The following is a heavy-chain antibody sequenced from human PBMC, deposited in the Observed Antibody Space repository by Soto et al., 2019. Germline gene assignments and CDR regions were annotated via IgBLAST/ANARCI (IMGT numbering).Heavy chain of an antibody. CDR1: GDTFTDYY. CDR3: ARGGHVVVVTAALDY. Sequence: QVQLVQSGAEVKKPGASVKVSCKASGDTFTDYYIHWVRQAPGQGLEWMGTVNPSGGHTTYAQHFLGRMYMTRDPSTSTLYMELTSLTSEDTAVYYCARGGHVVVVTAALDYWGQGTLVTVSS. J-gene: IGHJ4*02. V-gene: IGHV1-46*01. CDR2: VNPSGGHT. D-gene: IGHD2-21*02.